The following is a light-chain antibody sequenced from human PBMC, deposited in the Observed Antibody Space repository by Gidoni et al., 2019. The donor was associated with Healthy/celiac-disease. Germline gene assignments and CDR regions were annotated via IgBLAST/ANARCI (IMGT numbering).Light chain of an antibody. CDR1: QSVSSY. CDR2: DAS. J-gene: IGKJ4*01. Sequence: EIVLTQSPDTLSLSPGERATLSCRASQSVSSYLAWYQQQPGQAPRLLIYDASNRATGIPARFSGSGSGTDFTLTISSLEPEDFAVYYCQQRSTWPPSLTFGGGTKVEIK. V-gene: IGKV3-11*01. CDR3: QQRSTWPPSLT.